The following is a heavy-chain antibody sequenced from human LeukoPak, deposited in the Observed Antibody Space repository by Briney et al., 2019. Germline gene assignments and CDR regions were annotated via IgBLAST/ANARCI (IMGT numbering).Heavy chain of an antibody. V-gene: IGHV3-43D*04. CDR1: RFTFDDYA. CDR3: AKGMIVVVPAAPFDY. D-gene: IGHD2-2*01. Sequence: GGSLRLSCAASRFTFDDYAMHWVRQAPGKGLEWVSLISWDGGSTYYADSVKGRFTISRDNSKNSLYLQMNSLRAEDTALYYCAKGMIVVVPAAPFDYWGQGTLVTVSS. CDR2: ISWDGGST. J-gene: IGHJ4*02.